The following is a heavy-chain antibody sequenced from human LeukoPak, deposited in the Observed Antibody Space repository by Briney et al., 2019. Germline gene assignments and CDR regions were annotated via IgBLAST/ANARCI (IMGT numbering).Heavy chain of an antibody. CDR2: ISPSGDIT. CDR1: GFTFSTYG. Sequence: PGGSLRLSCAASGFTFSTYGMNWVRQAPGKGLEWVSGISPSGDITYYADSVMGRFSISRDNPKSTVSLQMSSLRAEDTAVYYCANSKGEYSYGHPYYFDYWGQGTLVTVSS. D-gene: IGHD5-18*01. V-gene: IGHV3-23*01. J-gene: IGHJ4*02. CDR3: ANSKGEYSYGHPYYFDY.